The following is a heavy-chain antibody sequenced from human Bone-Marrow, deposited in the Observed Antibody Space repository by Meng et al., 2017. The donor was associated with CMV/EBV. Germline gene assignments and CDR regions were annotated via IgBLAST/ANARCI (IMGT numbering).Heavy chain of an antibody. D-gene: IGHD3-3*01. CDR2: IYPGDSDT. V-gene: IGHV5-51*01. J-gene: IGHJ6*02. CDR1: GYRFTSYW. Sequence: KVSCKGSGYRFTSYWIGWVRQMPGKGLEWMGIIYPGDSDTRYSPSFQGQVTISADKSISTAYMELSSLRSEDTAVYYCARGPYYDFWSGYYTYYYYYGMDVWGQGTTVTVSS. CDR3: ARGPYYDFWSGYYTYYYYYGMDV.